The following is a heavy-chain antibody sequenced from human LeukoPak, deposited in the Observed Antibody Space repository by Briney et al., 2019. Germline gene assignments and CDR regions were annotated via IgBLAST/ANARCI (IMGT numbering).Heavy chain of an antibody. D-gene: IGHD6-13*01. CDR2: ISYDGSNK. Sequence: GGSLRLSCAASGLSFSDYGMHWVRQAPGKGLEWVAVISYDGSNKYYADSVKGRFTISRDNSKNTLYLQMNSLRAEDTAVYYCARDVVGIAAAVDYWGQGTLVTVSS. CDR1: GLSFSDYG. V-gene: IGHV3-30*19. J-gene: IGHJ4*02. CDR3: ARDVVGIAAAVDY.